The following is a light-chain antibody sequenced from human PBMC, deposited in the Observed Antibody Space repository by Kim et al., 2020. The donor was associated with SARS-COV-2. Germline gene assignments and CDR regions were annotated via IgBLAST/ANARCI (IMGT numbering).Light chain of an antibody. CDR2: EVS. CDR3: SSYAGSNTWV. CDR1: SSDVGGYNY. V-gene: IGLV2-8*01. J-gene: IGLJ3*02. Sequence: QSALTQPPSASGSPGQSVTISCTGTSSDVGGYNYVSWYQQHPGKAPKLMIYEVSKRPSGVPDRFSGSKSGNMASLTVSGLQAEDEADYYCSSYAGSNTWVFGGGTQLTVL.